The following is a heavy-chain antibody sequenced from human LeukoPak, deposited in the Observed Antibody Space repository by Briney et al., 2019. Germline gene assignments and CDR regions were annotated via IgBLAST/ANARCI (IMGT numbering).Heavy chain of an antibody. CDR1: GFTFSDYY. CDR3: ARHYGSGSYSRGGNDY. V-gene: IGHV3-11*01. J-gene: IGHJ4*02. CDR2: ISSSGSTI. Sequence: PGGSLRLSCAASGFTFSDYYMSWIRQAPGKGLEWVSYISSSGSTIYHADSVKGRFTISRDNAKNSLYLQMNSLRAEDTAVYYCARHYGSGSYSRGGNDYWGQGTLVTVSS. D-gene: IGHD3-10*01.